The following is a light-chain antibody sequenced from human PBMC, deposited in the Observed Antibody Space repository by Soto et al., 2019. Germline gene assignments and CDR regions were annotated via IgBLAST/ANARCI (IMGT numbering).Light chain of an antibody. J-gene: IGLJ1*01. CDR1: SSDVGGYNS. CDR2: DVS. V-gene: IGLV2-14*01. CDR3: SSYTTGGSYV. Sequence: QSALTQPASVSGSPGLSIAISCTGTSSDVGGYNSVSWYQQQPGKVPKLIIYDVSSRPSGVSNRFSGSKSGNTASLTISGLQAEDECDYYCSSYTTGGSYVFGTGTKLTVL.